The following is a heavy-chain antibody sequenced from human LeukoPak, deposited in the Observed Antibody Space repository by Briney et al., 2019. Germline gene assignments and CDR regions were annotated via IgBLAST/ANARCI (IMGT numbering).Heavy chain of an antibody. Sequence: PSETLSLTCAVSGDSITSSDWWSWVRQPPGKGLEWIGQIYHGGTTDYNPSLKSRVTISVDKSKNQFSLKLISVTAADTAVYYCASIEGYYLDNSGYIYFDDWGQGTLVTVSS. CDR2: IYHGGTT. CDR1: GDSITSSDW. CDR3: ASIEGYYLDNSGYIYFDD. J-gene: IGHJ4*02. D-gene: IGHD3-22*01. V-gene: IGHV4-4*02.